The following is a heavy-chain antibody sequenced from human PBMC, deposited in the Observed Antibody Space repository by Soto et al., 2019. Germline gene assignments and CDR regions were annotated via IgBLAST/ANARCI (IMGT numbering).Heavy chain of an antibody. CDR1: GYTFTSYT. Sequence: ASVKVSCKASGYTFTSYTMHWVRQAPGQRLEWMGWINAGNGNTKYSQMFQGRVTITKDTSATTAYMELSSLRSGDTAVYYCARDSTGYSSSWLYYYYYFMDVWGKGTTVTVSS. CDR2: INAGNGNT. D-gene: IGHD6-13*01. CDR3: ARDSTGYSSSWLYYYYYFMDV. J-gene: IGHJ6*03. V-gene: IGHV1-3*01.